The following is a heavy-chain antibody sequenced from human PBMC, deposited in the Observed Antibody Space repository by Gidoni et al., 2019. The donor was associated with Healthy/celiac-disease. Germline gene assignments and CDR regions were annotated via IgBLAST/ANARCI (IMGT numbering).Heavy chain of an antibody. D-gene: IGHD1-1*01. CDR3: AKAFNWNDKGDY. Sequence: EVQLVESGGGLVQPGRSLRLSCAASGFTFDDYAMHWVRQAPGKGLEWVSGISWNSGSIGYADSVKGRFTISRDNAKNSLYLQMNSLRAEDTALYYCAKAFNWNDKGDYWGQGTLVTVSS. J-gene: IGHJ4*02. CDR2: ISWNSGSI. V-gene: IGHV3-9*01. CDR1: GFTFDDYA.